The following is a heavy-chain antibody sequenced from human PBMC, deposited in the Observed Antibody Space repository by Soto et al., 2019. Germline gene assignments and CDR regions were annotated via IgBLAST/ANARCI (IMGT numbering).Heavy chain of an antibody. CDR3: ASLYDSSGYYPKGGMDV. V-gene: IGHV5-51*01. CDR2: IYPDDSET. CDR1: GYTFSSNW. J-gene: IGHJ6*02. D-gene: IGHD3-22*01. Sequence: PGESLKISCQASGYTFSSNWIGWVRQMPGKGLEWMGIIYPDDSETRYSPSFQGQVTISADRSFNTAYLQWASLQASDTAMYYCASLYDSSGYYPKGGMDVWGQGTTVTVSS.